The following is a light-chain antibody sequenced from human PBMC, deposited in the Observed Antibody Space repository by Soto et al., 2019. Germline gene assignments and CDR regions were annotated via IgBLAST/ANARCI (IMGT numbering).Light chain of an antibody. CDR3: CSLTTSHTYV. CDR1: SSDIGHYDY. V-gene: IGLV2-14*03. Sequence: QSALTQPASVSGSPGQSITISCTGTSSDIGHYDYVSWYQQHPGKAPKLMIYHVTYRPSGVSNRYSGSKSGNSTSLTISGLQADDEADYYCCSLTTSHTYVFGSGTKVTVL. J-gene: IGLJ1*01. CDR2: HVT.